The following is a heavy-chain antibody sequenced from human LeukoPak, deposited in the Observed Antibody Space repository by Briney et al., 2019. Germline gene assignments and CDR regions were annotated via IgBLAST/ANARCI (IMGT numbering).Heavy chain of an antibody. V-gene: IGHV1-69*05. D-gene: IGHD4-17*01. Sequence: EASVKVSCKASGGTFSSYAISWVRQAPGQGLEWMGGIIPIFGTANYAQKFQGRVTITTDESTSPAYMELSSLRSEDTAVYYCARTNDYGDYALLFWGQGTLVTVSS. CDR2: IIPIFGTA. CDR3: ARTNDYGDYALLF. CDR1: GGTFSSYA. J-gene: IGHJ4*02.